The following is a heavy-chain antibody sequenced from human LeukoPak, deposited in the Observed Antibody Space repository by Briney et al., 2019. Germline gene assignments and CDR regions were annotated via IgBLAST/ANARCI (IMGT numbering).Heavy chain of an antibody. J-gene: IGHJ5*02. Sequence: PSETLSLICTVSGGSISSYYWRWIRQPPGKGLEWIGYIYYSGSTNYNPSLKSRVTISVDTSKNQFSLKLSSVTAADTAVYYCARAHYDFWSGYLNWFDPWGQGTLVTVSS. CDR3: ARAHYDFWSGYLNWFDP. CDR1: GGSISSYY. V-gene: IGHV4-59*01. D-gene: IGHD3-3*01. CDR2: IYYSGST.